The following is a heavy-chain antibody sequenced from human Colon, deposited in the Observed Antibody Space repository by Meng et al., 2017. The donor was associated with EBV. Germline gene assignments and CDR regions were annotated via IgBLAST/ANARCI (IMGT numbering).Heavy chain of an antibody. D-gene: IGHD5-24*01. Sequence: QDPVRGAGPGLVEPSGTRALTCAVSGASISSNHWWSWVRQPPGKGLEWIGEIYHGGNTNYNPSLKSRVTISVDRSNDQFSLSLSSVTAADTAVYYCARGNAYNAPSFDYWGQGTLVTVSS. CDR1: GASISSNHW. J-gene: IGHJ4*02. V-gene: IGHV4-4*02. CDR2: IYHGGNT. CDR3: ARGNAYNAPSFDY.